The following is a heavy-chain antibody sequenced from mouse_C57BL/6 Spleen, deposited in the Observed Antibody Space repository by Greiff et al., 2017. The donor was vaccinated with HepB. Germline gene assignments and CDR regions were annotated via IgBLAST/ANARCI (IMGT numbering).Heavy chain of an antibody. V-gene: IGHV2-2*01. Sequence: QVQLQQSGPGLVQPSQCLSITCTVSGFSLTSYGVHWVRQSPGKGLEWLGVIWSGGSTDYNAAFISRLSISKDNSKSQVFFKMNSLQADDKAIYYCARYGYDWYYFDYWGQGTTLTVSS. CDR2: IWSGGST. D-gene: IGHD2-2*01. J-gene: IGHJ2*01. CDR1: GFSLTSYG. CDR3: ARYGYDWYYFDY.